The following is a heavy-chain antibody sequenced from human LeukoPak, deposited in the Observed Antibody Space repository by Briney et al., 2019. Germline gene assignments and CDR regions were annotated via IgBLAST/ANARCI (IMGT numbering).Heavy chain of an antibody. J-gene: IGHJ5*02. V-gene: IGHV3-23*01. CDR1: GFTFSSYG. D-gene: IGHD6-13*01. CDR3: AKDFSNSWQFDR. Sequence: GGSLRLSCAAAGFTFSSYGMHWVRRAPGKGLEWVSGLSARGDCIYYADSAKGRFTISRDNLENTLSLQMSSLRVDDNAVYYCAKDFSNSWQFDRLGQGTLVTVSS. CDR2: LSARGDCI.